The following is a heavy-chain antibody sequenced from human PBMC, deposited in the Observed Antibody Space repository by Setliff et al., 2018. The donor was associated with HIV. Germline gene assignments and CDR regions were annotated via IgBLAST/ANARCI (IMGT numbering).Heavy chain of an antibody. V-gene: IGHV1-46*01. Sequence: ASVKVSCKASGYTFTSYYMHWVRQAPGQGLEWMGIINPSGGSTSYAQKFQGRVTMTRDTSTSTVYMELSSLRSEDTAVYYCARDLITCSGGSCDGAFDIWGQGTMVT. J-gene: IGHJ3*02. CDR2: INPSGGST. D-gene: IGHD2-15*01. CDR1: GYTFTSYY. CDR3: ARDLITCSGGSCDGAFDI.